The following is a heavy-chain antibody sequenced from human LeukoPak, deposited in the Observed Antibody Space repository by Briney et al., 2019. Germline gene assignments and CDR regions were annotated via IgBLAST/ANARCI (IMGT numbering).Heavy chain of an antibody. V-gene: IGHV3-48*03. Sequence: SGGSLRLSCAASGFTFSSYEMNWVRQAPGKGLEWVPYISSSGSTIYYADSVKGRFTISRDNAKNSLYLQMNSLRAEDTALYYCAKGPYSGYREGGPQYWGQGTLVTVSS. D-gene: IGHD5-12*01. CDR2: ISSSGSTI. J-gene: IGHJ4*02. CDR1: GFTFSSYE. CDR3: AKGPYSGYREGGPQY.